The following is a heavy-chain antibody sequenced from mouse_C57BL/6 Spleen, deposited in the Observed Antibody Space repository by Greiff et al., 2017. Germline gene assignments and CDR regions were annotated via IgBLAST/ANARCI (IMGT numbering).Heavy chain of an antibody. D-gene: IGHD1-1*01. CDR1: GFTFSSYA. V-gene: IGHV5-4*01. CDR2: ISDGGSYT. J-gene: IGHJ2*01. Sequence: EVKLVESGGGLVKPGGSLKLSCAASGFTFSSYAMSWVRQTPEKRLEWVATISDGGSYTYYPDNVKGRFTISRDNAKNNLYLQMSHLKSEDTAVYYCARDNYGSTDCFDYWGQGTTLTVSA. CDR3: ARDNYGSTDCFDY.